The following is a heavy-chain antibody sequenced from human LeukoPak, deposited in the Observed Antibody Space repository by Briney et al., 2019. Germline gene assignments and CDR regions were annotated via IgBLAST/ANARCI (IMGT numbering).Heavy chain of an antibody. CDR2: IYYSGNT. CDR1: GGSIRSDIYY. V-gene: IGHV4-39*01. D-gene: IGHD5-24*01. Sequence: SETLSLTCIVSGGSIRSDIYYWGWIRQPPGKGLQWIGNIYYSGNTQYNPSLKSRVTMSVDTSENQFSLRLSSVAAEDTAVYYCASLKETTTIDYWGQGTRVTVSS. J-gene: IGHJ4*02. CDR3: ASLKETTTIDY.